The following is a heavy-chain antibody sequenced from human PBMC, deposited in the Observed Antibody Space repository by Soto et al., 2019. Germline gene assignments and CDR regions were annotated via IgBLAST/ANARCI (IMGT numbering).Heavy chain of an antibody. D-gene: IGHD1-26*01. J-gene: IGHJ3*02. CDR2: ISAYNGNT. V-gene: IGHV1-18*01. Sequence: ASVKVSCKASGYTFTSYGISWVRQAPGQGLEWMGWISAYNGNTNYAQKLQGRVTMTTDTSTSTAYMELRSLRSDDTAVYYCASVHFWEWELRRAFDIWGQGTMVTVSS. CDR1: GYTFTSYG. CDR3: ASVHFWEWELRRAFDI.